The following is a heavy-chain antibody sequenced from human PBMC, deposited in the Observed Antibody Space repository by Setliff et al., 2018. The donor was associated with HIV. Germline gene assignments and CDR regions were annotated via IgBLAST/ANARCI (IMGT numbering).Heavy chain of an antibody. Sequence: LRLSCAASGFIISTYALHWVRQAPGKGLEWVGRSRNKAKSYTTEYSASVKGRFAILRDDSTSIAYLQMNSLKTEDTAVYYCAKDRDERWFGELLSPFTFDYWGQGTLVTVSS. CDR2: SRNKAKSYTT. J-gene: IGHJ4*02. CDR1: GFIISTYA. D-gene: IGHD3-10*01. CDR3: AKDRDERWFGELLSPFTFDY. V-gene: IGHV3-72*01.